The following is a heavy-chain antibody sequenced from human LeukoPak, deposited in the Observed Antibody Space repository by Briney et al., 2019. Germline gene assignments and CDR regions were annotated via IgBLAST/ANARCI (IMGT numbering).Heavy chain of an antibody. CDR3: ARDGTGGYFDY. D-gene: IGHD3-10*01. J-gene: IGHJ4*02. CDR1: GLTFIASW. CDR2: IKEDGSVE. V-gene: IGHV3-7*01. Sequence: GGSLRLSCTTSGLTFIASWLSWVRQAPGKGLEWVANIKEDGSVEDYMDSVRGRFTISRDNAKNSLYLQMDSLRAEDTAVYYCARDGTGGYFDYWGQGTLVTVSS.